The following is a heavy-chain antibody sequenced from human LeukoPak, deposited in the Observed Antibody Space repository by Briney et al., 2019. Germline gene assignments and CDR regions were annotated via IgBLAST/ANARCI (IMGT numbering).Heavy chain of an antibody. CDR2: IYYSGNT. CDR3: AIDRGYYGWGGRDWFDT. D-gene: IGHD3-10*01. Sequence: SETLSLTCTVSGYSISSCYYWGLIRQPPGKGLELIWYIYYSGNTNYKPSLKSRVTISIDTSKNQVYLQLNSVTAADTAVYYFAIDRGYYGWGGRDWFDTWGQRTLVTVSS. CDR1: GYSISSCYY. V-gene: IGHV4-38-2*02. J-gene: IGHJ5*02.